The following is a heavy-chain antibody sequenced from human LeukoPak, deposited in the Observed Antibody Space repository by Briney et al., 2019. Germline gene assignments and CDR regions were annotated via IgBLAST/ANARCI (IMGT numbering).Heavy chain of an antibody. V-gene: IGHV3-7*01. J-gene: IGHJ4*02. CDR3: AREGYCSGGICSYDN. D-gene: IGHD2-15*01. CDR2: IKQDGSVK. Sequence: GGSLRPSCAASGFTFSNYWMNWVRQAPGKGLEWVARIKQDGSVKYYVESVKGRFTISRDNAKKSVYLQMDSLRAEDTAVYYCAREGYCSGGICSYDNWGQGTLVTVSS. CDR1: GFTFSNYW.